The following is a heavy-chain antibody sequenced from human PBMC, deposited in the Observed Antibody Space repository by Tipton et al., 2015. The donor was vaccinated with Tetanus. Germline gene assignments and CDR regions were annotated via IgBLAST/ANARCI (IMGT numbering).Heavy chain of an antibody. Sequence: QSGPEVKKPGSSVKVSCKASGGTFSSYAISWVRQAPGQGLEWMGGIIPIFGTANYAQKFQGRATITADESTSTAYMELSSLRSEDTAVYYCARKESTYYYDSSGYYHYWGQGTLVTVSS. CDR1: GGTFSSYA. CDR2: IIPIFGTA. V-gene: IGHV1-69*01. J-gene: IGHJ4*02. D-gene: IGHD3-22*01. CDR3: ARKESTYYYDSSGYYHY.